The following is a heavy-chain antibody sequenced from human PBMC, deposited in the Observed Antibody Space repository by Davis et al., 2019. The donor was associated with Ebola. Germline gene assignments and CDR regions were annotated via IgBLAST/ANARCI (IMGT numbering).Heavy chain of an antibody. CDR3: AREIVVVVAVYSYYYYGMDV. CDR1: GYTFTSYY. D-gene: IGHD2-15*01. J-gene: IGHJ6*04. Sequence: ASVKVSCKASGYTFTSYYMHWVRQAPGQGLEWMGIINPSGGSTSYAQKFQGRVTMTRDTSTSTVYMELSSLRSEDTAVYYCAREIVVVVAVYSYYYYGMDVWGKGTTVTDSS. CDR2: INPSGGST. V-gene: IGHV1-46*03.